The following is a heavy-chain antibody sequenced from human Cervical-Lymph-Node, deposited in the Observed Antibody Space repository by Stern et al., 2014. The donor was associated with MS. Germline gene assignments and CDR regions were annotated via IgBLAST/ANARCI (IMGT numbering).Heavy chain of an antibody. CDR3: ARASLTSGYYYSHLAY. J-gene: IGHJ4*02. V-gene: IGHV1-69*01. CDR1: GGTFSNYA. CDR2: IIPIFDIV. D-gene: IGHD3-22*01. Sequence: QVHLVQSGAEVKKPGSSVKASCKASGGTFSNYATSWVRQVHGQGLEWVGGIIPIFDIVHYAQKFQGRVTIAADESTSTAYMEVNSLTHEDTAVYYCARASLTSGYYYSHLAYWGQGTLVTVSS.